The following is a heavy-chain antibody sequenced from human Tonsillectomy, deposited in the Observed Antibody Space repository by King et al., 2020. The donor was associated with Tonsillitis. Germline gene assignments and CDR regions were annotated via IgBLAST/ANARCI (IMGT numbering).Heavy chain of an antibody. V-gene: IGHV3-30*18. CDR3: AKDPGDSSGYYYVLGY. CDR2: ISYDGSNK. CDR1: GFTFSSYG. J-gene: IGHJ4*02. D-gene: IGHD3-22*01. Sequence: VQLVESGGGVVQPGRSLRLSCAASGFTFSSYGMHWVRQAPGKGLEWVAVISYDGSNKYYADSVKGRFTISSDNSKNTLYLQMNSLRAEDTAVYYCAKDPGDSSGYYYVLGYWGQGTLVTVSS.